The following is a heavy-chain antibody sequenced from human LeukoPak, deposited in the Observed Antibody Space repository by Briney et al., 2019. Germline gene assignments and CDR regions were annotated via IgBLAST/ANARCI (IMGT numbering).Heavy chain of an antibody. CDR2: ISGSGGST. V-gene: IGHV3-23*01. J-gene: IGHJ4*02. Sequence: GGSLRLSCAASGFTFSSYAMSWVHQAPGKGLEWVSAISGSGGSTYYADSVKGRFTISRDNSKNTLYLQMNSLRAEDTAVYYCAKESTGTTFPRYFDYWGQETLVTVSS. CDR3: AKESTGTTFPRYFDY. D-gene: IGHD1-1*01. CDR1: GFTFSSYA.